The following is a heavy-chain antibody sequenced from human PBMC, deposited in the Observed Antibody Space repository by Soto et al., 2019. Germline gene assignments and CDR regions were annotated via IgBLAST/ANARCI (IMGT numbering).Heavy chain of an antibody. CDR3: AQDGDYGDYYFDY. V-gene: IGHV3-23*04. J-gene: IGHJ4*02. CDR2: ISGSGGST. CDR1: GFTFSSYA. Sequence: EVQQVESGGGLVQPGGSLRLSCAASGFTFSSYARSWVRQAPGKGLEWVSAISGSGGSTYYADSVKGRFTISRDNSKNTLYLQINSLRAEDTAVYYSAQDGDYGDYYFDYWGQRTLVTVSS. D-gene: IGHD4-17*01.